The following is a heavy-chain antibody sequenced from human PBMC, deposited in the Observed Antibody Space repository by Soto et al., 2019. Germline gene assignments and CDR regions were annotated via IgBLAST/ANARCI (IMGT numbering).Heavy chain of an antibody. D-gene: IGHD5-12*01. J-gene: IGHJ2*01. V-gene: IGHV1-69*12. CDR2: IIPIFGTA. CDR3: ARGNHRWLQLWYFDL. Sequence: QVQLVQSGAEVKKPGSSVTVSCKASGGTFSSYTISWVRQAPGQGLEWMGGIIPIFGTANYAQKFQGRVTSPADESTSTAYRELSSLRSEDTAVYYCARGNHRWLQLWYFDLWGRGTLVTVSS. CDR1: GGTFSSYT.